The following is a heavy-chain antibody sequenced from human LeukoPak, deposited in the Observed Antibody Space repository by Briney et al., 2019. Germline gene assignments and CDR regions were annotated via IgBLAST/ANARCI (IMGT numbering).Heavy chain of an antibody. CDR3: ARVHYGYSGYDNFDY. CDR2: MNPNSGNT. CDR1: GYTFTSYD. Sequence: GASVKVSCKASGYTFTSYDINWVRQATGQGLEWMGWMNPNSGNTGYARKFQGRVTMTRNTSISTAYMELSSLRSEDAAVYYCARVHYGYSGYDNFDYWGQGTLVTVSS. D-gene: IGHD5-12*01. J-gene: IGHJ4*02. V-gene: IGHV1-8*01.